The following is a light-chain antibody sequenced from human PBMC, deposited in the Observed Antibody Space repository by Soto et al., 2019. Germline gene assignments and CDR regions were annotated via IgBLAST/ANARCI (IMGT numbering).Light chain of an antibody. Sequence: EIMMTQSPATLSASPGERATLSCRASQSVSSKLAWYQRKPGQGPRLLIYGASTRATGIAARISGSGSGTEFTLTISSLQSEDFAIYYCQQYNNWPWTFGQGTKVDIK. J-gene: IGKJ1*01. V-gene: IGKV3-15*01. CDR3: QQYNNWPWT. CDR2: GAS. CDR1: QSVSSK.